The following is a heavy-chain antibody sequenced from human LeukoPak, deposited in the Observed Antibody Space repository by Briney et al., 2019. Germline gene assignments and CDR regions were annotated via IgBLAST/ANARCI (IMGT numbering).Heavy chain of an antibody. Sequence: ASVKVSCKASGYTFTSYYMHWVRQAPGQGLEWMDRINPNSARTNYAQKFQGRVTMTRDTSISTAYMELSRLRSDDTAVYYCARSYDILTGLDYWGQGTLVTVSS. D-gene: IGHD3-9*01. J-gene: IGHJ4*02. CDR3: ARSYDILTGLDY. CDR1: GYTFTSYY. CDR2: INPNSART. V-gene: IGHV1-2*06.